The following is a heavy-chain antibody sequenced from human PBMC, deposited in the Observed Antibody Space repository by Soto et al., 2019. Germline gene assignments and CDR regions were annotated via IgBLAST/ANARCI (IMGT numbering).Heavy chain of an antibody. V-gene: IGHV1-3*01. CDR3: ARGIATGQLDP. Sequence: ASVKVSCKASGYTFTRYTMNWVRQAPGQRLEWMGWINPDNGNTKSSQKFQDRVIITMDTSTSTAYMDLSSLRSEDTAVYYCARGIATGQLDPWGQGTLVTVSS. CDR1: GYTFTRYT. D-gene: IGHD2-15*01. J-gene: IGHJ5*02. CDR2: INPDNGNT.